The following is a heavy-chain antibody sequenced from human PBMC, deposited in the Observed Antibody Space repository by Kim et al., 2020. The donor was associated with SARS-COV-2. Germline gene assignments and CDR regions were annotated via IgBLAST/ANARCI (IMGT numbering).Heavy chain of an antibody. J-gene: IGHJ4*02. Sequence: KGRFTISRDNSKNTLYLQMNSLRAEDTAVDYCAKWPGNTMVRGVAYYFDYWGQGTLVTVSS. CDR3: AKWPGNTMVRGVAYYFDY. D-gene: IGHD3-10*01. V-gene: IGHV3-30*02.